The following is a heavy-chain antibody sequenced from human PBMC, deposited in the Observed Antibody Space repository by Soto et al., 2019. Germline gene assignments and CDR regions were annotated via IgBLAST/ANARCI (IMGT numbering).Heavy chain of an antibody. CDR1: GGSISSYY. Sequence: SETLSLTCTVSGGSISSYYWSWIRQPPGKGLEWICYIFYSGSTNYTPSLKSRVSISVDTSKYQFSLKLSSVTAADTAVYYFARGGYYYDSSGYYYVTVFDYWGQGTLVTVSS. V-gene: IGHV4-59*01. J-gene: IGHJ4*02. CDR2: IFYSGST. CDR3: ARGGYYYDSSGYYYVTVFDY. D-gene: IGHD3-22*01.